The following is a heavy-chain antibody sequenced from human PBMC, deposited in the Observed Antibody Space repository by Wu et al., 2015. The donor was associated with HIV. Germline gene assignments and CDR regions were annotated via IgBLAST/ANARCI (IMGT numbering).Heavy chain of an antibody. CDR1: GYTFTGYY. J-gene: IGHJ6*03. Sequence: QVQLVQSGAEVKKPGASVKVSCKASGYTFTGYYMHWVRQAPGQGLEWMGWINPNSGGTNYAQKFQGRVTMTRDTSISTAYMELSRLRSDDTAVYYCARDSMDYGDYLYYYYYYYMDVWGKGTTVTVSS. V-gene: IGHV1-2*02. D-gene: IGHD4-17*01. CDR3: ARDSMDYGDYLYYYYYYYMDV. CDR2: INPNSGGT.